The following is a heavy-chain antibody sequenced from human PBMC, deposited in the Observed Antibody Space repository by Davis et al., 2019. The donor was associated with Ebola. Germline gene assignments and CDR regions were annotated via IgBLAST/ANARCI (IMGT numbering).Heavy chain of an antibody. Sequence: SVKVSCKASGYTFTSYGISWVRQAPGQGLEWMGGILPIFGTTSYAQRFQGRVTITRDTSASTAYMELSSLRSEDTSVYYCARDRGGDYSFDYWGQGTLVTVSS. CDR3: ARDRGGDYSFDY. CDR2: ILPIFGTT. V-gene: IGHV1-69*05. J-gene: IGHJ4*02. D-gene: IGHD3-10*01. CDR1: GYTFTSYG.